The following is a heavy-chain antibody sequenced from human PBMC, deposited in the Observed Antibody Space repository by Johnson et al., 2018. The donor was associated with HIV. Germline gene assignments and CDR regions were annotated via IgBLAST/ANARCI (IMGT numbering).Heavy chain of an antibody. Sequence: QVQLMESGGGVVQPGRSLSLSCVASGFTFSSYALHWVRQAPGKGLEWVAVISYDGGHKYYADSVKGRFTISRDNSKNTLYLQMNSLRAEDTAVYYCAKVWAGRAFDIWGQGTMVTVSS. CDR2: ISYDGGHK. CDR3: AKVWAGRAFDI. D-gene: IGHD1-26*01. J-gene: IGHJ3*02. V-gene: IGHV3-30-3*01. CDR1: GFTFSSYA.